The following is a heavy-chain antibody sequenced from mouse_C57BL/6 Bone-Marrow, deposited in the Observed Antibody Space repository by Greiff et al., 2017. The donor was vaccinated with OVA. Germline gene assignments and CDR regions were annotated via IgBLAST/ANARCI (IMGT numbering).Heavy chain of an antibody. D-gene: IGHD2-1*01. CDR3: ARSRVIRYFDV. V-gene: IGHV1-82*01. CDR1: GYAFSSSW. Sequence: QVQLQQSGPELVKPGASVKISCKASGYAFSSSWMNWVKQRPGKGLEWIGRIYPGDGDTNYNGKFKGKATLTADKSTSTAYMQLSSLTSEDSAVYFCARSRVIRYFDVWGTGTTVTVSS. CDR2: IYPGDGDT. J-gene: IGHJ1*03.